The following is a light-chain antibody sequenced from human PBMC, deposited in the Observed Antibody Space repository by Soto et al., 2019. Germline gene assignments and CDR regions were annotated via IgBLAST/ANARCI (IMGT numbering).Light chain of an antibody. CDR3: QQFYSTPPLT. CDR1: QSISSY. J-gene: IGKJ4*01. CDR2: AAS. V-gene: IGKV1-39*01. Sequence: DIQMTQSPPSLSASVGDRVTITCRASQSISSYLNWYQQKPGKAPKLLIYAASSLRSGVPSRFSGSGSGTDFTLTISSLRPEDFATYYCQQFYSTPPLTFGGGTKVDSK.